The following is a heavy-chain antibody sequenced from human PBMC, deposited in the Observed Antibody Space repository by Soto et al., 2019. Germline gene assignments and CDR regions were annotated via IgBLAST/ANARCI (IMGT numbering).Heavy chain of an antibody. CDR2: ISYDGSNK. CDR1: GFTFSSYG. V-gene: IGHV3-30*18. Sequence: QVQLVESGGGVVQPGRSLRLSCAASGFTFSSYGMHWVRQAPGKGLEWVAVISYDGSNKYYADSVKGRFTISRDNSKNXXYLQMNSLRAEDTAVYYCAKAKSTMIVVVITGFDYWGQGTLVTVSS. D-gene: IGHD3-22*01. CDR3: AKAKSTMIVVVITGFDY. J-gene: IGHJ4*02.